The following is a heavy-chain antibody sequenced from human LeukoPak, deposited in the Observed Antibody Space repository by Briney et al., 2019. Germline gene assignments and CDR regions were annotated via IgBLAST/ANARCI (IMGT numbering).Heavy chain of an antibody. D-gene: IGHD3-22*01. V-gene: IGHV3-30*18. CDR3: AKVGYYDSSGYPDY. J-gene: IGHJ4*02. CDR2: ISYDGSNK. Sequence: GGSLRLSCAASGFTFSSYWMSWVRQAPGKGLEWVAVISYDGSNKYCADSVKGRFTISRDNSKNTLYLQMNSLRAEDTAVYYCAKVGYYDSSGYPDYWGQGTLVTVSS. CDR1: GFTFSSYW.